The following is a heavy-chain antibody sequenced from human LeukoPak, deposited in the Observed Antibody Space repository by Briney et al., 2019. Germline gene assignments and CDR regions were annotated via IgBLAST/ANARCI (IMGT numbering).Heavy chain of an antibody. CDR1: GYTFTSNY. CDR2: INPSGSGT. J-gene: IGHJ4*02. D-gene: IGHD2-15*01. V-gene: IGHV1-46*03. CDR3: ARVKDKIRYCSGGSWYSNFDY. Sequence: ASVKVSCKASGYTFTSNYMHWVRHAPGQGLEWMGIINPSGSGTSSAHKFHGRVTMTRDTSTSTVYMELSRLRSEDTAVCYFARVKDKIRYCSGGSWYSNFDYWGQGTLVTVSS.